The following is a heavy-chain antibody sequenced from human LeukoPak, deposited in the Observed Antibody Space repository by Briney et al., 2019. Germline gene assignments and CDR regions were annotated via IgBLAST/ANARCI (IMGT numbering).Heavy chain of an antibody. CDR3: AEDFSYDILTGYHTPDY. Sequence: GGSLRLSCAASGFTFDDYAMHWVRHAPGKGLEWVSLINGDGGSTYYADSVKGRFTISRDNSKNSLYLQMNSLRIEDTALYYCAEDFSYDILTGYHTPDYWGQGTLVTVSS. J-gene: IGHJ4*02. V-gene: IGHV3-43*02. D-gene: IGHD3-9*01. CDR1: GFTFDDYA. CDR2: INGDGGST.